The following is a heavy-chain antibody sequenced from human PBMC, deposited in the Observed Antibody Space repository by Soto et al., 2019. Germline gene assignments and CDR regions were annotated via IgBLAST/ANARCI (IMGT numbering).Heavy chain of an antibody. J-gene: IGHJ5*02. Sequence: SQPLSLTCAISGDSVSSNSAAWNWIRQSPSRGLEWLGRTSYRSKWYNDYAVSVKSRITINPDASKNQFSLQLNSVTPEDTAVYYCARDVGGVVVVPAAIGPYNWFDPGGQGTLVTVYS. CDR3: ARDVGGVVVVPAAIGPYNWFDP. CDR2: TSYRSKWYN. D-gene: IGHD2-2*01. CDR1: GDSVSSNSAA. V-gene: IGHV6-1*01.